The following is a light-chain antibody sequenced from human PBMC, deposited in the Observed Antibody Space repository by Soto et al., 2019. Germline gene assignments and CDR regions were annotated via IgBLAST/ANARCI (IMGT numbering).Light chain of an antibody. J-gene: IGKJ1*01. CDR2: GAS. CDR3: QQYVRYVWT. Sequence: VLSQSPGTLSLSPGEKATLSCRVGQSVSSSYLGWYHQKPGQAPRVIIFGASRKASDIPDRFSGRRSGTEFTLTISRLEPEDFGVYYCQQYVRYVWTFGQGTKIEMK. CDR1: QSVSSSY. V-gene: IGKV3-20*01.